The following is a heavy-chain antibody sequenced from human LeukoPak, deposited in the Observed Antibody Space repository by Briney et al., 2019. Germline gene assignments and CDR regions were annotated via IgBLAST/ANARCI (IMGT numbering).Heavy chain of an antibody. CDR1: GDSISRSSYY. CDR2: IRHSGGT. Sequence: SETLSLTCTVSGDSISRSSYYWGWVRQPPGKGLEWIGTIRHSGGTYYNPSLKSRVTISLDTSKNQFSLKLSSVAAADTAVYYCVRDQGSSASDNWGQGTLVTVSS. V-gene: IGHV4-39*07. CDR3: VRDQGSSASDN. J-gene: IGHJ4*02. D-gene: IGHD6-6*01.